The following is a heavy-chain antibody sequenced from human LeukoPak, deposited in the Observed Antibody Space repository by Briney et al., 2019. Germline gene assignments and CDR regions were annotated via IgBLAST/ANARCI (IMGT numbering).Heavy chain of an antibody. CDR1: GFSFSSAW. D-gene: IGHD2-15*01. CDR3: TTVPSAREDY. V-gene: IGHV3-15*01. CDR2: IKSEADGGTT. J-gene: IGHJ4*02. Sequence: GGSLRLSCAVSGFSFSSAWMSWVRQAPGKGLEWVGRIKSEADGGTTDYAEPVQGRFTISRDDSEDTLFLQMNSLNTEDSAVYYCTTVPSAREDYWGQGIPVTVSS.